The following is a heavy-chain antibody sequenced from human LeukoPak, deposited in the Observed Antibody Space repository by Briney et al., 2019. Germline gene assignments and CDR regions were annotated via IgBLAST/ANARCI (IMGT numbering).Heavy chain of an antibody. V-gene: IGHV3-53*01. Sequence: GGSLRLSCKVSEFRVSYNYMTWGRQAPRKGLEWISTFYGDSMIAYTDAVKGRFTLSTDNSKTTFYLQMNSLRVEDTAVYYCATDRSGSSAGSWAYWGQGTLVAVSS. CDR3: ATDRSGSSAGSWAY. J-gene: IGHJ4*02. CDR2: FYGDSMI. D-gene: IGHD6-13*01. CDR1: EFRVSYNY.